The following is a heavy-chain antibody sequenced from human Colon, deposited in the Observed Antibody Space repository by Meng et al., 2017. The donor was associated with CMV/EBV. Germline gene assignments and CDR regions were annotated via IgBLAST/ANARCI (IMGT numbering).Heavy chain of an antibody. CDR3: VRGGGWSS. V-gene: IGHV3-48*03. D-gene: IGHD6-19*01. Sequence: GESLKISCAASGFSISTYEMNWVRQAPGKGLEWVSYISSSALNIYYADSVKGRFTISRDNANNLLYLQMDSLRAEDTAVYYCVRGGGWSSWGQGTLVTVSS. CDR2: ISSSALNI. J-gene: IGHJ5*02. CDR1: GFSISTYE.